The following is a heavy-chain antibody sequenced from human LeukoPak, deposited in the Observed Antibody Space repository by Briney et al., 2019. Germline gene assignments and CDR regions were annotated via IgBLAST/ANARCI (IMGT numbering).Heavy chain of an antibody. CDR2: IYTTGST. V-gene: IGHV4-4*07. J-gene: IGHJ2*01. CDR1: GGSISSFY. D-gene: IGHD3-10*01. Sequence: SETLSLTSTVTGGSISSFYWSWIRQPAGKGLEWIGRIYTTGSTRYNTSLKSRVTMSVDTSKNQFSLKLSSVTAADTAVYYCARGVITMVRGVKTYWYFDLWGRGTLVTVSS. CDR3: ARGVITMVRGVKTYWYFDL.